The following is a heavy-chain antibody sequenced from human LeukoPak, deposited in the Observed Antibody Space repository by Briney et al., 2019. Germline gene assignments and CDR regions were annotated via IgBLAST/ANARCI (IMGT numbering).Heavy chain of an antibody. Sequence: SGPTLVKPTQTLTLTCTFSGFSLSTSGVGVGWIRQPPGKALEWLALIYWNDDKRYSPSLKSRLTITKDTSKNQVVLTMTNMDPVDTATYYCAHSRTDKSGSGSPYFDYWGQGTLVTVSS. J-gene: IGHJ4*02. CDR3: AHSRTDKSGSGSPYFDY. V-gene: IGHV2-5*01. CDR1: GFSLSTSGVG. D-gene: IGHD1-26*01. CDR2: IYWNDDK.